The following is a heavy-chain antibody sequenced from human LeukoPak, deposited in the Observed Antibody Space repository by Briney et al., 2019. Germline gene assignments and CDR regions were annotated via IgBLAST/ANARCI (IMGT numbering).Heavy chain of an antibody. V-gene: IGHV4-4*02. CDR1: GGSISISKW. CDR3: ARGGSTGTNLNWVDP. Sequence: SETLSLTCAVSGGSISISKWWSWVRQPPGKGLEWIGEIYHSGSTNYKPSLKSRVTTSVDKSKNQFSLKLSSVTAADTAVYYCARGGSTGTNLNWVDPWGQGTLVTVSS. CDR2: IYHSGST. D-gene: IGHD1-1*01. J-gene: IGHJ5*02.